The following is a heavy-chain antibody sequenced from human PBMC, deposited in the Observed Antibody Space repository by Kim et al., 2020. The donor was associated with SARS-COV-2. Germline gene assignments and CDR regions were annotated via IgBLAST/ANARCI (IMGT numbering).Heavy chain of an antibody. CDR2: WSDGSAE. Sequence: WSDGSAENYTDSLKGRFTIFRNNYKNTLYLQMNSLKAEDTAVYYCATLDYWGQGTLVTVSS. J-gene: IGHJ4*02. V-gene: IGHV3-33*01. CDR3: ATLDY.